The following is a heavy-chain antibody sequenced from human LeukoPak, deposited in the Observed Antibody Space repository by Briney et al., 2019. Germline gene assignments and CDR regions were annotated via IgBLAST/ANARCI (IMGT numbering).Heavy chain of an antibody. CDR2: ISGSGGST. Sequence: GGSLRLSCAASGFTFSSYAMSWVRQAPGKGLEWVSAISGSGGSTYYADSVKGRFTISIDNSKNTLYLQMNSLRAEDTAVYYCAKYSGLGWSHFDYWGQGTLVTVSS. CDR1: GFTFSSYA. J-gene: IGHJ4*02. V-gene: IGHV3-23*01. CDR3: AKYSGLGWSHFDY. D-gene: IGHD3-10*01.